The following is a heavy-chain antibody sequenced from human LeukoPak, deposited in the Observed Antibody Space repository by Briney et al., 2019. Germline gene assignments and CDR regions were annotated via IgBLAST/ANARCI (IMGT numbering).Heavy chain of an antibody. J-gene: IGHJ4*02. V-gene: IGHV3-23*01. CDR3: ARDLSSPSGVAIAVAAHGGFDY. CDR1: GFTFSSYA. Sequence: PGGSLRLSCAASGFTFSSYAMSWVRQAPGKGLEWVSAISGSGGSTYYADSVKGRFTISRDNAKNSLYLQMNSLRAEDTAVYYCARDLSSPSGVAIAVAAHGGFDYWGQGTLVTVSS. D-gene: IGHD6-19*01. CDR2: ISGSGGST.